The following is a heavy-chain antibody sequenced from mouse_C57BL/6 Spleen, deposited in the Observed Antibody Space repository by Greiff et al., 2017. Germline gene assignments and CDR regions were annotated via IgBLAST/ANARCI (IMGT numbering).Heavy chain of an antibody. J-gene: IGHJ2*01. CDR2: INPSSGYT. Sequence: VQLVESGAELARPGASVKMSCKASGYTFTSYTMHWVKQRPGQGLEWIGYINPSSGYTKYNQKFKDKATLTADKSSSTAYMQLSSLTSEDSAVYYGARAGDGYYGYDFDYWGQGTTLTVSS. V-gene: IGHV1-4*01. CDR1: GYTFTSYT. D-gene: IGHD1-2*01. CDR3: ARAGDGYYGYDFDY.